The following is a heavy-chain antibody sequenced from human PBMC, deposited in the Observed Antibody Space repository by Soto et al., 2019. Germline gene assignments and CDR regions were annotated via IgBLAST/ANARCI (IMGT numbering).Heavy chain of an antibody. V-gene: IGHV3-23*01. D-gene: IGHD1-7*01. J-gene: IGHJ6*02. Sequence: GGSLRLSCAASGFTFSSSAMSWVRQAPGKGLEWVSTFRESGGTTHYADSVKGRFTISRDTSKNMLYLQMNSLRAEDTAVYYCARDRGITGTMGYYYYYYGMDVWGQGTTVTVSS. CDR1: GFTFSSSA. CDR2: FRESGGTT. CDR3: ARDRGITGTMGYYYYYYGMDV.